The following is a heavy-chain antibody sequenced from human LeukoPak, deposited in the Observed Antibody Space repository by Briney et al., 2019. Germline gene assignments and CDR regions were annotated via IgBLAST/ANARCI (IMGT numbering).Heavy chain of an antibody. J-gene: IGHJ4*02. CDR1: GFSFAIDE. CDR3: ARVEWDCTNGVCYVYYFDY. D-gene: IGHD2-8*01. CDR2: ISVGATKE. Sequence: GGSLRLSCVASGFSFAIDEMNWVRQAPGKGLEWVSYISVGATKEYYADSVKGRFTISRDNAKNSLYLQMNSLRAEDTAVYYCARVEWDCTNGVCYVYYFDYWGQGTLVTVSS. V-gene: IGHV3-48*03.